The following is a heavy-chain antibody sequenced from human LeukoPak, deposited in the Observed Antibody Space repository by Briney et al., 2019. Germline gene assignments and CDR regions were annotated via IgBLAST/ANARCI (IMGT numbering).Heavy chain of an antibody. V-gene: IGHV4-59*01. CDR1: GGSISSYY. D-gene: IGHD1-26*01. CDR3: ARDFPYSGSV. CDR2: IYYSGST. Sequence: PSETLSLTCTVSGGSISSYYWSWIRQPPGKGLEWIGYIYYSGSTNYNPSLKSRVTISVDTSKNQFSLKLSSVTAADTAVYYCARDFPYSGSVWGQGTLVTVSS. J-gene: IGHJ4*02.